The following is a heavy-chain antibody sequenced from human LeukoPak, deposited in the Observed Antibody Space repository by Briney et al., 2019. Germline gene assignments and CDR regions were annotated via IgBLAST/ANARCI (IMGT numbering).Heavy chain of an antibody. V-gene: IGHV3-30*18. J-gene: IGHJ4*02. CDR3: AKVWAVAGIDY. D-gene: IGHD6-19*01. CDR2: ISYDGSNK. CDR1: GFTFSSYA. Sequence: GGSLRLSCAASGFTFSSYAMSWVRQAPGKGLEWVAVISYDGSNKYYADSVKGRFTISRDNSKNTLYLQMNSLRAEDTAVYYCAKVWAVAGIDYWGQGTLVTVSS.